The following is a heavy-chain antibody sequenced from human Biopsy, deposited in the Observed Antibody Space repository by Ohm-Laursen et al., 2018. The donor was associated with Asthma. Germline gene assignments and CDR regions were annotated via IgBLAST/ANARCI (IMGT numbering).Heavy chain of an antibody. J-gene: IGHJ4*02. CDR1: GGTFNTYV. CDR2: INSVFGTT. V-gene: IGHV1-69*13. D-gene: IGHD2-2*01. CDR3: ARKAGSCISRTCYSLDF. Sequence: SVTVSCKTLGGTFNTYVIGWARQAPGQGLEWMGGINSVFGTTTYPQKFQDRVTITADDSTSTVYMELSSLRSEDTAVYYCARKAGSCISRTCYSLDFWGQGTLVTVSS.